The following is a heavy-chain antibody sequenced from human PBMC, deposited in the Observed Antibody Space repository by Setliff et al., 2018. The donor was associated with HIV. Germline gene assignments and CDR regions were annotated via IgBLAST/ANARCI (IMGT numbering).Heavy chain of an antibody. CDR3: AKRLGYGDPVHN. D-gene: IGHD5-18*01. V-gene: IGHV4-39*01. Sequence: KPSETLSLTCTVSVGSISSTTYWWGWIRQPPGKGLEWIGTIYYNGNTFYDPSLKSRVTISIDMSKYQFSLTLTSVAAADTAVYYGAKRLGYGDPVHNWGQGTMVTVAS. CDR2: IYYNGNT. CDR1: VGSISSTTYW. J-gene: IGHJ3*02.